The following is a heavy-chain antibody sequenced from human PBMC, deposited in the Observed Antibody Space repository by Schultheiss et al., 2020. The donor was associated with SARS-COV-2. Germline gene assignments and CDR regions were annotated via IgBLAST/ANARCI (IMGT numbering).Heavy chain of an antibody. Sequence: SETLSLTCALSGGSFSGYYWSWIRQPPGKGLEWIGEINHGGSTNYNPSLKSRVTISVDRSKNQFSLKLSSVTAADTAVYYCARASTGGILGAFDIWGQGTMVTVSS. V-gene: IGHV4-34*01. CDR1: GGSFSGYY. D-gene: IGHD2-8*02. CDR2: INHGGST. CDR3: ARASTGGILGAFDI. J-gene: IGHJ3*02.